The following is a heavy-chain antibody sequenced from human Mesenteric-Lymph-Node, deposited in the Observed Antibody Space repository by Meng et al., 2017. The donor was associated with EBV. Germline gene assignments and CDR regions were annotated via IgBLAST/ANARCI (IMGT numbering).Heavy chain of an antibody. CDR1: GGSISGNNW. CDR3: GGGYISGVPDFDY. J-gene: IGHJ4*02. V-gene: IGHV4-4*02. Sequence: QVQLQESGPGLVKPSGTLSLTCAVSGGSISGNNWWSWIRQPPGKGLEWIGEVFHIGSTNYNPSLKSRVTISLDKSKNQFSLKLTSVTAADTAVYYCGGGYISGVPDFDYWGQGTLVTVSS. CDR2: VFHIGST. D-gene: IGHD5-24*01.